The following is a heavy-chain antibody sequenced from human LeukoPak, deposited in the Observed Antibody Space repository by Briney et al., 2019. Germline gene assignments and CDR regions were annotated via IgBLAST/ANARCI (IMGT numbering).Heavy chain of an antibody. V-gene: IGHV4-39*07. CDR2: VYYSGNT. Sequence: PSETLSLTCTVSGGSISSSNYYWGWIRQPPGKGLECIGSVYYSGNTYYNPSLKSRVTISVDTSKNQFSLKLSSVTAADTAVYYCASGYCGGACQLGGVDMWGQGTMVTVSS. CDR1: GGSISSSNYY. CDR3: ASGYCGGACQLGGVDM. J-gene: IGHJ3*02. D-gene: IGHD2-21*02.